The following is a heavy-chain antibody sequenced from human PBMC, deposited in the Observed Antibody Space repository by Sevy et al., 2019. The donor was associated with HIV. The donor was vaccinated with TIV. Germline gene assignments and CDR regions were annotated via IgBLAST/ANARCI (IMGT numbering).Heavy chain of an antibody. CDR2: ISGSGRFT. CDR3: TRVDPYYEFGDV. CDR1: EFTFSSYA. V-gene: IGHV3-23*01. Sequence: GGSLRLSCSASEFTFSSYAMSWVRQAPGKGLEWVSSISGSGRFTYYADFVEGRFIISRDNSKNTLSVQMNSLRAEDTAVYYCTRVDPYYEFGDVWGQGTTVTVSS. D-gene: IGHD3-3*01. J-gene: IGHJ6*02.